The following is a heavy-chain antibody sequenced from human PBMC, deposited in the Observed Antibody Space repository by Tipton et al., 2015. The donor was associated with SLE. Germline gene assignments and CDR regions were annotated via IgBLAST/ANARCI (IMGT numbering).Heavy chain of an antibody. CDR3: ARTTHYYFDY. CDR2: ISFDESTT. J-gene: IGHJ4*02. CDR1: GFTFRSYA. D-gene: IGHD1-1*01. V-gene: IGHV3-30*04. Sequence: SLRLSCAASGFTFRSYALHWVRQAPGKGLQWVALISFDESTTYYANSVKGRFTISRDNAKNSLYLQMNSLRAEDTALYYCARTTHYYFDYWGQGTLVTVSS.